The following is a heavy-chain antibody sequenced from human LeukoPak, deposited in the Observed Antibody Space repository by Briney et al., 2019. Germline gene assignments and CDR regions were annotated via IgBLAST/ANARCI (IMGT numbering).Heavy chain of an antibody. CDR1: GGSFSGYY. CDR3: ARGRGYCSSTSCYYYHYGMDV. D-gene: IGHD2-2*01. Sequence: SETLSLTCAVYGGSFSGYYWSWIRQPPGKGLEWIGEINHSGSTNYNPSLKSRVTISVDTSKNQFSLKLSSVTAADTAVYYCARGRGYCSSTSCYYYHYGMDVWGKGTTVTVSS. V-gene: IGHV4-34*01. CDR2: INHSGST. J-gene: IGHJ6*04.